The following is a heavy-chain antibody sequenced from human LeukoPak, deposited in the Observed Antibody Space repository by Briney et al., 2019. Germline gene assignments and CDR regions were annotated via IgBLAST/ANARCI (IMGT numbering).Heavy chain of an antibody. J-gene: IGHJ4*02. CDR2: INPNSGGT. CDR1: GYTFTGYY. V-gene: IGHV1-2*02. D-gene: IGHD2-15*01. Sequence: GASVKVSCKASGYTFTGYYMHWVRQAPGQGLEWMGWINPNSGGTNYAQKFQGRVTMTRDTSISTAYMELSRLRSDDTAVYYCARVCSGGSCNFDYWGQGTLVTASS. CDR3: ARVCSGGSCNFDY.